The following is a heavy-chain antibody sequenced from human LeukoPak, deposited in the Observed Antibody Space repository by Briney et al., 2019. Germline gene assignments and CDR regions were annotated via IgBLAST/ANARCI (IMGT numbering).Heavy chain of an antibody. CDR1: GGSISSSSYY. CDR3: ASQALRYFDWSPYYFDY. Sequence: SETLSLTCTVSGGSISSSSYYWGWIRQPPGKGLEWIGSIYYSGSTYYNPSLKSRVTISVDTSKNQFSLKLSSVTAADTAVYYCASQALRYFDWSPYYFDYWGQGTLVTVSS. CDR2: IYYSGST. J-gene: IGHJ4*02. D-gene: IGHD3-9*01. V-gene: IGHV4-39*01.